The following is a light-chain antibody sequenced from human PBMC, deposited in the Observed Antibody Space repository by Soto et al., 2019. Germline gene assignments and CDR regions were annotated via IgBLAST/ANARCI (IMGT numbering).Light chain of an antibody. CDR2: DVT. V-gene: IGLV2-11*01. J-gene: IGLJ3*02. CDR3: CSYGGTDTWV. Sequence: QSVLTQPASVSGSPGQSVTISCTGTSSDVGAYDYVSWYQHHPGKAPKLIIYDVTKGPSGVPDRFSGSKSGNTAALTISGLQAEDEADYYCCSYGGTDTWVFGGGTKLTVL. CDR1: SSDVGAYDY.